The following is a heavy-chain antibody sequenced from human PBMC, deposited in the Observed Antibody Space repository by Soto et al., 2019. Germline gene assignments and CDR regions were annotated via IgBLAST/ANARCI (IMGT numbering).Heavy chain of an antibody. J-gene: IGHJ6*02. CDR2: ISSIGST. CDR3: ARGLVIRPYYYHGMDV. Sequence: SETLSLTWTVSGGSIRSGGYFWSWIRQSPGKGLEWIGYISSIGSTYYNPSLKSRVSVSRDTSKNQFSLKLSSVTTTDTAVYYCARGLVIRPYYYHGMDVWGQGTTVTVSS. V-gene: IGHV4-30-4*01. CDR1: GGSIRSGGYF. D-gene: IGHD3-9*01.